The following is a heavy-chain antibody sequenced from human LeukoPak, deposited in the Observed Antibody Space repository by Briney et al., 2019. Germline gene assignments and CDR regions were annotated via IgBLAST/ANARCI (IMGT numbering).Heavy chain of an antibody. CDR3: ARDYAWENTYYYDSSGYFAFDI. V-gene: IGHV4-4*07. CDR1: GGSISSYY. J-gene: IGHJ3*02. D-gene: IGHD3-22*01. CDR2: IYTSGRT. Sequence: PSETLSLTCTVSGGSISSYYWSWIRQPAGKGLERIERIYTSGRTNYNPSLKSRVTMSVDTSKNQFSLKLSSVTAADAAVYYCARDYAWENTYYYDSSGYFAFDIWGQGTMVTVSS.